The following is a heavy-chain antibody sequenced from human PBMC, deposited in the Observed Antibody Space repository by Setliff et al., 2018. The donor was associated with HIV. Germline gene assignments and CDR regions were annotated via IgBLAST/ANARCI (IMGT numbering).Heavy chain of an antibody. D-gene: IGHD3-22*01. CDR2: IYTSGST. V-gene: IGHV4-61*02. Sequence: TLSLTCTVSGDSISSSSFYWGWIRQPAGKGLEWIGRIYTSGSTNYNPSLKSRVTISVDTSKNQFSLKLSSVTAADTAVYYCARVGSDSSGYGFDNWGQGTLVTVSS. J-gene: IGHJ4*02. CDR3: ARVGSDSSGYGFDN. CDR1: GDSISSSSFY.